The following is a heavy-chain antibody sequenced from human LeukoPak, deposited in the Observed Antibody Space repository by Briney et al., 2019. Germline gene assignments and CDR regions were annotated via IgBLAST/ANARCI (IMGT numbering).Heavy chain of an antibody. J-gene: IGHJ4*02. D-gene: IGHD6-19*01. CDR1: GYTFTSYD. V-gene: IGHV1-18*01. Sequence: ASVKVSCKASGYTFTSYDISWVRQAPGQGLEWMGWISAYNGNTNYAQKLQGRVTMTTDTSTSTAYMELRSLRSDDTAVYYCARTEYSSGWYLYYFDYWGQGTLVTVSS. CDR3: ARTEYSSGWYLYYFDY. CDR2: ISAYNGNT.